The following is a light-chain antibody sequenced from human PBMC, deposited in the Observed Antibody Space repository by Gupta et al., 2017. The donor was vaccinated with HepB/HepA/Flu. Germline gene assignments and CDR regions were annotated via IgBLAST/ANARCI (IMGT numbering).Light chain of an antibody. CDR2: GVS. J-gene: IGLJ3*02. V-gene: IGLV2-14*03. Sequence: QSALTQPASVSGSPGQSITISCTGSSSDIGAFDAVSWYQQYPGKAPKLLISGVSNRPSGVSYRFSGSKSGNTASLTTXGXQPEDEXDDYCSSFRSGYTIGVFGGGTKLTVL. CDR3: SSFRSGYTIGV. CDR1: SSDIGAFDA.